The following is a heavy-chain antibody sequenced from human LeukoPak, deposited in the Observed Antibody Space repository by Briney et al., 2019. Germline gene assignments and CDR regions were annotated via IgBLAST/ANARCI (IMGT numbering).Heavy chain of an antibody. Sequence: GASVKVSCKVSGYTLTELSMHWVRQAPGKGLEWMGGFDPEDGETIYAQKFQGRVTMTEDTSTDTAYMELSSLRSEDTAVYYCATGPKRYCSSTSCYYYYYMDVWGKGTTVTVSS. CDR3: ATGPKRYCSSTSCYYYYYMDV. CDR1: GYTLTELS. J-gene: IGHJ6*03. D-gene: IGHD2-2*01. CDR2: FDPEDGET. V-gene: IGHV1-24*01.